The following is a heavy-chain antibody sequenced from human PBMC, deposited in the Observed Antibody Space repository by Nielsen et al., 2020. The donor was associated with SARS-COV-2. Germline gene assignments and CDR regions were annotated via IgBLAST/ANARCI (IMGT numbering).Heavy chain of an antibody. CDR2: ISWNSGSI. J-gene: IGHJ4*02. V-gene: IGHV3-9*01. CDR1: GFTFDDYA. D-gene: IGHD1-26*01. CDR3: ARKYSGSYIGYFDY. Sequence: SLKISCAASGFTFDDYAMHWVRQAPGKGLEWVSGISWNSGSIGYADSVKGRFTISRDNAKNSLYLQMNSLRAEDTAVYYCARKYSGSYIGYFDYWGQGTLVTVSS.